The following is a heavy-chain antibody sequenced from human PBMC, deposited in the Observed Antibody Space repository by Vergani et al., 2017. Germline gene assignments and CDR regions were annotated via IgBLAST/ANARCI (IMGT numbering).Heavy chain of an antibody. CDR3: AGDDYYDSSGYIGYFDY. CDR1: GGTFSSYA. V-gene: IGHV1-69*01. J-gene: IGHJ4*02. Sequence: QVQLVQSGAEVKKPGSSVKVSCKASGGTFSSYAISWVRQAPGQGLEWMGGIIPIFGTANYAQKFQGRVTITADESTSTAYMELSSLRSDDTAVYYCAGDDYYDSSGYIGYFDYWGQGTLVTVSS. CDR2: IIPIFGTA. D-gene: IGHD3-22*01.